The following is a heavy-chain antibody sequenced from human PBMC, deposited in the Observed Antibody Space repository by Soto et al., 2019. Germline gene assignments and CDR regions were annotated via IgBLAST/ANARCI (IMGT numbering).Heavy chain of an antibody. CDR3: ARGSGGTVTYLDWFDP. V-gene: IGHV3-21*01. J-gene: IGHJ5*02. Sequence: GGSLRLSCAASGFTFGSYSMNWVRQAPGKGLEWVSSISSSSSYIYYADSVKGRFTISRDNAKNSLYLQMNSLRAEDTAVYYCARGSGGTVTYLDWFDPWGQGTLVTVSS. CDR1: GFTFGSYS. D-gene: IGHD4-17*01. CDR2: ISSSSSYI.